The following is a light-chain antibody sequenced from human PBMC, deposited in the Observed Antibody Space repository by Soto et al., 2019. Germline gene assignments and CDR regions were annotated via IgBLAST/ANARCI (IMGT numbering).Light chain of an antibody. CDR1: SSDVGDYNY. V-gene: IGLV2-11*01. CDR3: CSYAGSYIYF. CDR2: DVT. J-gene: IGLJ1*01. Sequence: QSVLTQPRSVSGSPGQSVTISCTGTSSDVGDYNYVSWYQHHPGKAPKLIIYDVTKRPSGVPDRFSGSKSGNTASLTISGLQAEDEADYHCCSYAGSYIYFFGSGIKVTV.